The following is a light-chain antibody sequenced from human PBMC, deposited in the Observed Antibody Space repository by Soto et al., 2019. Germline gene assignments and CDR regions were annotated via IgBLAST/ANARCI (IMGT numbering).Light chain of an antibody. J-gene: IGLJ1*01. Sequence: QSVLTQPPSASGTPGQRVTISCSGSSSNIGSNYVYWYQQLPGTAPKLLIYRNNQRPSGVTGRFSGSKSDNTASLTISGLQAEDEADYYCCSYAGVAASYVFGTGTKVTVL. V-gene: IGLV1-47*01. CDR2: RNN. CDR1: SSNIGSNY. CDR3: CSYAGVAASYV.